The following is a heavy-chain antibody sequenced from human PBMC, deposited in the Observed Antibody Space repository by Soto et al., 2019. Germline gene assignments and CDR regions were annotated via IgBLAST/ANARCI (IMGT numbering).Heavy chain of an antibody. Sequence: QVQLVQSGAEVKKPESSVKVSCKAPGGTFSTYAISWVRQAPGQGLEWMGGIIPMFGTANHAQRFQDRVTITADESTNTVYMELSSLRSEATAVYFCASGIQLWLRRINDGYSGWGQGTLVTVSS. V-gene: IGHV1-69*12. CDR3: ASGIQLWLRRINDGYSG. CDR1: GGTFSTYA. D-gene: IGHD5-18*01. J-gene: IGHJ4*02. CDR2: IIPMFGTA.